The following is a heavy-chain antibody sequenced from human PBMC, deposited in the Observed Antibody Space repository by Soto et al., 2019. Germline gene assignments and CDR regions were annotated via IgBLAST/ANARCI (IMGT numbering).Heavy chain of an antibody. CDR3: ARTTYYDFWSGYFYYYGMDV. CDR1: GFTFSDYY. J-gene: IGHJ6*02. V-gene: IGHV3-11*01. CDR2: ISSSGSTI. D-gene: IGHD3-3*01. Sequence: LRLSCAASGFTFSDYYMSWIRQAPGKGLEWVSYISSSGSTIYYADSVKGRFTISRDNAKNSLYLQMNSLRAEDTAVYYCARTTYYDFWSGYFYYYGMDVWGQGTTVTVSS.